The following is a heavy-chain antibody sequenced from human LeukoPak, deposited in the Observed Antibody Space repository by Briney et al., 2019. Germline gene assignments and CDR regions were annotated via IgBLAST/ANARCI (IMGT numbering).Heavy chain of an antibody. J-gene: IGHJ4*02. CDR1: GFTFSSYA. V-gene: IGHV3-23*01. CDR2: ISGTGGFT. D-gene: IGHD3-10*01. Sequence: PGGSLRLSCAASGFTFSSYAIIWVRQAPGKGLDWVSFISGTGGFTSYADSVKGRFTISRDNSKNTLSLRMNSLRAEDAAVYYCARYGSGSYIDNWGQGTLVTVSS. CDR3: ARYGSGSYIDN.